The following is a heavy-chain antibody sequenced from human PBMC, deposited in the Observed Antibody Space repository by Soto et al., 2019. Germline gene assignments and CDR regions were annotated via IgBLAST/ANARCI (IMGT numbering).Heavy chain of an antibody. D-gene: IGHD6-13*01. Sequence: QVQLQQWGAGLLKPSETLSLTCAVYGGSFSGYYWSWIRQPPGKGLEWIGEINHSGSTNYNPSLKSRVTISVDTAKNQFSLKLSTVTAADTAVYYCARKRGIATLHYYGMDVWGQGTTVTVSS. V-gene: IGHV4-34*01. CDR3: ARKRGIATLHYYGMDV. J-gene: IGHJ6*02. CDR1: GGSFSGYY. CDR2: INHSGST.